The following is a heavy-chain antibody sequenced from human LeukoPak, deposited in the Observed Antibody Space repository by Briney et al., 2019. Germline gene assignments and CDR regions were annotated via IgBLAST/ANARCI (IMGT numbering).Heavy chain of an antibody. CDR2: ISSDVTTV. CDR1: GFTFRDYY. J-gene: IGHJ4*02. V-gene: IGHV3-11*01. CDR3: ARAQSYGLDY. D-gene: IGHD3-10*01. Sequence: GRSLRLSCAASGFTFRDYYMTWIRQAPGKGLEWVSYISSDVTTVKYADSVKGRFTISRDNAKNSLYLQMNSLRAEDTAVYYCARAQSYGLDYWGQGTLVTVSS.